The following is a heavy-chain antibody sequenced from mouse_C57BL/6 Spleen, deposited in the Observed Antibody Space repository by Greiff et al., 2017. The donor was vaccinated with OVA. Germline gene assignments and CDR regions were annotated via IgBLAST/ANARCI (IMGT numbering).Heavy chain of an antibody. J-gene: IGHJ3*01. CDR2: ISRGSSTT. CDR1: GFTFSDYG. V-gene: IGHV5-17*01. Sequence: EVQLVESGGGLVKPGGSLKLSCAASGFTFSDYGMHWVRQAPEQGLEWVAYISRGSSTTYYADTVKGRFTISRDNAKNTLFLQITSLKSEDTAMYYCARPRIYYDCDWFAYWGQGTLVTVSA. CDR3: ARPRIYYDCDWFAY. D-gene: IGHD2-4*01.